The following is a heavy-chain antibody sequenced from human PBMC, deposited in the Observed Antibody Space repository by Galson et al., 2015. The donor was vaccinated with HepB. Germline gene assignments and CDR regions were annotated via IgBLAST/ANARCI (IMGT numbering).Heavy chain of an antibody. V-gene: IGHV6-1*01. Sequence: CAISGDSVSSNSAAWNWIRQSPSRGLEWLGRTYYRSKWYNDYAVSVKSRITINPDTSKNQFSLQLNSVTPEDTAVYYCARAHDSAKVIDYYYYMDVWGKGTTVTVSS. J-gene: IGHJ6*03. CDR3: ARAHDSAKVIDYYYYMDV. CDR2: TYYRSKWYN. D-gene: IGHD2/OR15-2a*01. CDR1: GDSVSSNSAA.